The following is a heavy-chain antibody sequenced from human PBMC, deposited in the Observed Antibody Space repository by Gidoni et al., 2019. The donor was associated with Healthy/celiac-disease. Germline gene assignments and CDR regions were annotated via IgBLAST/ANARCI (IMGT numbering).Heavy chain of an antibody. D-gene: IGHD1-7*01. J-gene: IGHJ4*02. Sequence: QVQLVESGGGVVQPGRSLSLSCAASGFTFSSYAMHWVRQAPGKGLEWVAVISYDGSNKYYADSVKGRFTISRDNSKNTLYLQMNSLRAEDTAVYYCARFSGTTGYWGQGTLVTVSS. CDR2: ISYDGSNK. CDR1: GFTFSSYA. CDR3: ARFSGTTGY. V-gene: IGHV3-30-3*01.